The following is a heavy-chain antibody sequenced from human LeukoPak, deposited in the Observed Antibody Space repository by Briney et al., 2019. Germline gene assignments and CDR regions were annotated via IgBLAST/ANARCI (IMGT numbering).Heavy chain of an antibody. J-gene: IGHJ4*02. Sequence: SGGSLRLSCAASGLTFSNYWMDWVRQAPGKGREWVANIKQDGSEKNYVDSVKGRFIISRDNAKNSLYLQMNTLRADDTAVYYCARDGFGTGSNWGQGTLVTVSS. CDR1: GLTFSNYW. D-gene: IGHD3-16*01. CDR2: IKQDGSEK. V-gene: IGHV3-7*03. CDR3: ARDGFGTGSN.